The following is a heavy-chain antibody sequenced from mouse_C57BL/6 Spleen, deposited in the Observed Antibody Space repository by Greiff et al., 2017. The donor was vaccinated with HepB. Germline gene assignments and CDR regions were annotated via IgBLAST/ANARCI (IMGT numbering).Heavy chain of an antibody. D-gene: IGHD2-2*01. CDR2: IDPSDSET. CDR3: ARYGYDETWFAY. CDR1: GYTFTSYW. J-gene: IGHJ3*01. V-gene: IGHV1-52*01. Sequence: VQLQQPGAELVRPGSSVKLSCKASGYTFTSYWMHWVKQRPIQGLEWIGNIDPSDSETHYNQKFKDKATLTVDKSSSTAYMQLSSLTSEDSAVYYCARYGYDETWFAYWGQGTLVTVSA.